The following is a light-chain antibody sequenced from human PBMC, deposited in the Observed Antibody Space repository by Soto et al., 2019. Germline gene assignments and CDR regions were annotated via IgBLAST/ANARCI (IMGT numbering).Light chain of an antibody. Sequence: EIVLTQSPGTLSLSPGERATLSCRASQSVSNNYLAWYQQKPGQAPRLLIYGASSRATGIPERFSGSGSGTDFTLTISRLEPEDFAVFYCQQHGSSPITFGQGTRLEIK. CDR1: QSVSNNY. V-gene: IGKV3-20*01. J-gene: IGKJ5*01. CDR2: GAS. CDR3: QQHGSSPIT.